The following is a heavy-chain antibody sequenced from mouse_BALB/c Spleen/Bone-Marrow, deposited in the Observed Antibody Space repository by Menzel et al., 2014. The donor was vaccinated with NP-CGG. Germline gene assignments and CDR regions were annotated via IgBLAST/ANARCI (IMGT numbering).Heavy chain of an antibody. Sequence: LQQSGPELVKSGASVEISCKASGYNFTDYYINWVEPKPGTGLAWIGLIYSGSGNTKHNEKYKGKATLTVDTSSSTAYMQLSSLTAEDTAVYFCARILYWYFDVWGAGTTVTVSS. J-gene: IGHJ1*01. CDR2: IYSGSGNT. V-gene: IGHV1-84*02. CDR3: ARILYWYFDV. CDR1: GYNFTDYY.